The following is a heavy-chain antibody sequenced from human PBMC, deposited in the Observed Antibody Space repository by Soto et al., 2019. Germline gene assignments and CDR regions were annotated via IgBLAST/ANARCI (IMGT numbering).Heavy chain of an antibody. Sequence: LSLTCTVSGGSISSSSYYWGWIRQPPGKGLEWIGSIYYSGSTYYNPSLKSRVTISVDTSKNQFSLKLSSVTAADTAVYYCARQTYNWNYHGPWGKGTLVTVSS. J-gene: IGHJ5*02. CDR3: ARQTYNWNYHGP. V-gene: IGHV4-39*01. D-gene: IGHD1-1*01. CDR2: IYYSGST. CDR1: GGSISSSSYY.